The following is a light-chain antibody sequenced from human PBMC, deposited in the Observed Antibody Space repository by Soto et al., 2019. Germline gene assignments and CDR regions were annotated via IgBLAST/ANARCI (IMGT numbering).Light chain of an antibody. V-gene: IGKV3-15*01. J-gene: IGKJ1*01. CDR3: QQYNNWPPWT. Sequence: EVVMTQSPAILSVSPGDTATLSCRATQGVDSNLAWYQQKPGQAPRLLIYGASTRATGIPARFSGSGPGTEFTLTITSLQSEDVAVYYCQQYNNWPPWTVGPGTKVDIK. CDR2: GAS. CDR1: QGVDSN.